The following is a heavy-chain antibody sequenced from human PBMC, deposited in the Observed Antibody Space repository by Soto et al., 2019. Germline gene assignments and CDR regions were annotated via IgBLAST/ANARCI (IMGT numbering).Heavy chain of an antibody. J-gene: IGHJ4*02. D-gene: IGHD6-13*01. CDR2: IKQDGSEK. CDR3: AREGSSWYW. Sequence: LRVSCSASGVTFSSYWMSWVRQAPGKGLEWVANIKQDGSEKYCVDSVKGRFTISRDNAKNSLYLQMNSLRAEDTDVYYCAREGSSWYWWGQGTVVTVSS. CDR1: GVTFSSYW. V-gene: IGHV3-7*03.